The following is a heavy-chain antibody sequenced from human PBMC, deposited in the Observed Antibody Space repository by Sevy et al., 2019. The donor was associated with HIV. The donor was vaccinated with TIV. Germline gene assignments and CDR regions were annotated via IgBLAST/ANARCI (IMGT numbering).Heavy chain of an antibody. CDR3: ARDLEYSSSWSTYYYYGMDV. D-gene: IGHD6-13*01. Sequence: GGSLRLSCAASGFTFSSYWMSWVRQAPGKGLEWVANINQDGSEKYYVDSVKGRFTISRDNSKNTLYLQMNSLRAEDTAVYYCARDLEYSSSWSTYYYYGMDVWGQGTTVTVSS. J-gene: IGHJ6*02. V-gene: IGHV3-7*01. CDR1: GFTFSSYW. CDR2: INQDGSEK.